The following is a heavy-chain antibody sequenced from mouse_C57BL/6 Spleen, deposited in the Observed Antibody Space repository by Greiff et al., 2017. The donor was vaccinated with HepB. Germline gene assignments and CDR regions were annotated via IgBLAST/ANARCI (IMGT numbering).Heavy chain of an antibody. Sequence: VQLQQSGPELVKPGASVKISCKASGYSFTGYYMNWVKQSPEKSLEWIGEINPSTGGTTYNQKFKAKATLTVDKSSSTAYMQLKSLTSEDSAVYYCAAYGSSYAMDYWGQGTSVTVSS. CDR2: INPSTGGT. J-gene: IGHJ4*01. CDR1: GYSFTGYY. D-gene: IGHD1-1*01. V-gene: IGHV1-42*01. CDR3: AAYGSSYAMDY.